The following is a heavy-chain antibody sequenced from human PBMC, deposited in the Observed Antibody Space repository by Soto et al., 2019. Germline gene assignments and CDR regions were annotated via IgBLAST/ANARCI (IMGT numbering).Heavy chain of an antibody. V-gene: IGHV3-33*01. D-gene: IGHD1-1*01. Sequence: QVHLVESGGGVAQPGRSLRLSCAASGSIFTGYGMHWVRQAPGKGLEWVAVIWFDGSNKYYADSVKGRFTISSDNSKNMLYLQMNSLRVEDTAVYYCPRDGIGGTTFRGYLDYWRQGTLVTVSS. CDR3: PRDGIGGTTFRGYLDY. CDR2: IWFDGSNK. CDR1: GSIFTGYG. J-gene: IGHJ4*02.